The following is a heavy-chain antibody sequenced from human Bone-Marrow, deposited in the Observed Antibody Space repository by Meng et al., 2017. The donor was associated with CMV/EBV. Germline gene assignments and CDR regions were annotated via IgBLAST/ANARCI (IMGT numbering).Heavy chain of an antibody. CDR3: ARGGNAIGAFDI. Sequence: GESLKISCAASGFTHSSYWMSWVRQAPGKGLEWVANIKQDGSEKYYVDSVKGRFTISRDNAKNSLYLQMDSLRAEDTAVYYCARGGNAIGAFDIWGQGTMVTVSS. CDR2: IKQDGSEK. D-gene: IGHD2-8*01. CDR1: GFTHSSYW. J-gene: IGHJ3*02. V-gene: IGHV3-7*01.